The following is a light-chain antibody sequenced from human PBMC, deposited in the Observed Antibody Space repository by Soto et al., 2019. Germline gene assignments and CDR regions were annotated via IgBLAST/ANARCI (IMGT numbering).Light chain of an antibody. V-gene: IGLV2-8*01. J-gene: IGLJ2*01. Sequence: QSVLTQPPSASGSPGQSVTISCTGSSSDVGAYNYVSWYQQHPGKAPKLTIYEVTKRPSGVPYRFSGSKSGNTASLTVSGLQAEDEADYYCSSYAGSNNLVFGGGTKVTVL. CDR1: SSDVGAYNY. CDR3: SSYAGSNNLV. CDR2: EVT.